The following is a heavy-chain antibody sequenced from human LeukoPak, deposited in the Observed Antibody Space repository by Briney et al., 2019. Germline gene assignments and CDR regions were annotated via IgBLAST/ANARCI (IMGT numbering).Heavy chain of an antibody. CDR2: FSGSGINT. V-gene: IGHV3-23*01. CDR3: AKGTSGSYYH. D-gene: IGHD1-26*01. CDR1: GFTFSNYA. Sequence: PGGSLRLSCAASGFTFSNYAMSWVRQAPGKGLEWVSGFSGSGINTYYADAVKGRFTISRDNSKNTMYLQMNSLRAEDTAVYYCAKGTSGSYYHWGQGTLVTVSS. J-gene: IGHJ5*02.